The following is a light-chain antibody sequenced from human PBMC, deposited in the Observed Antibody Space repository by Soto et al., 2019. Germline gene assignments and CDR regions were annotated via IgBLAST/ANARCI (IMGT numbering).Light chain of an antibody. CDR2: EAS. CDR1: HDISTF. Sequence: DIQLTRSPCLLSASIGDRVTITCRASHDISTFLAWYQQKPGKAPKLLIYEASTLQSGVPSRFSGSGSGTEFTLTISSLQPDDFATYYCQQYNSYPWTFGQGTKVDVK. CDR3: QQYNSYPWT. J-gene: IGKJ1*01. V-gene: IGKV1-9*01.